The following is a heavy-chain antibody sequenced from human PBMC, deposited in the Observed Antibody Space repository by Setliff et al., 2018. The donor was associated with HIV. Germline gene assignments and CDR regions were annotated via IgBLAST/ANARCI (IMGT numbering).Heavy chain of an antibody. J-gene: IGHJ4*02. D-gene: IGHD3-10*01. Sequence: SETLSLTCAVSGGSISSSNWWSWVRQPPGKVLVWFGEIYHSGSTNYNPSLKSRVTISVDKSKNHFSLKLSSVTAADTAVYYCARDLAWPGYFDYWGQGTLVTVSS. V-gene: IGHV4-4*02. CDR2: IYHSGST. CDR1: GGSISSSNW. CDR3: ARDLAWPGYFDY.